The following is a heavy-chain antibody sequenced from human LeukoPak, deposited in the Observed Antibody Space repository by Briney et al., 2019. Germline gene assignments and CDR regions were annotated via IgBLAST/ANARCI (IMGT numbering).Heavy chain of an antibody. CDR1: GYTFTTYG. J-gene: IGHJ4*02. D-gene: IGHD3-22*01. V-gene: IGHV1-18*01. CDR2: ICAYNGDT. CDR3: ARILYYDSSGPPDY. Sequence: GASVKVSCKASGYTFTTYGISWVRQAPGQGLEWMGWICAYNGDTNYAQRLQGRVTMTTDTSTSTAYMELRSLRSDDTAVYYCARILYYDSSGPPDYWGQGTLVTVSS.